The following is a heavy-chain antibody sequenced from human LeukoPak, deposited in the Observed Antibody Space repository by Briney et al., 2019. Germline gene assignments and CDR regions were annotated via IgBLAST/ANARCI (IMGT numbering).Heavy chain of an antibody. CDR1: GFTFSSYA. CDR3: ARDKTEFDY. J-gene: IGHJ4*02. CDR2: ISYDGSNK. Sequence: GGSLRLSCAASGFTFSSYAMHWVRQAPGKGLEWVPVISYDGSNKYYADSVKGRFTISRDNSKNTLYLQMNSLRAEDTAVYYCARDKTEFDYWGQGTLVTVSS. V-gene: IGHV3-30*01.